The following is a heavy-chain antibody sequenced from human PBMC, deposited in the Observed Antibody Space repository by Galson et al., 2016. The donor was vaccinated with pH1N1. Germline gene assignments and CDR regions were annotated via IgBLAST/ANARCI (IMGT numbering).Heavy chain of an antibody. CDR3: AGHRMWLTFPDY. CDR1: GGSISSNHN. Sequence: ETLSLTCTVSGGSISSNHNWGWIRQPPGKGLEWVGSVHYTGAAYYNPSLRSRVTISLDTSKNQFYLKMNSVPAADTAVYYCAGHRMWLTFPDYWGQGTLATVSS. J-gene: IGHJ4*02. V-gene: IGHV4-39*01. D-gene: IGHD6-19*01. CDR2: VHYTGAA.